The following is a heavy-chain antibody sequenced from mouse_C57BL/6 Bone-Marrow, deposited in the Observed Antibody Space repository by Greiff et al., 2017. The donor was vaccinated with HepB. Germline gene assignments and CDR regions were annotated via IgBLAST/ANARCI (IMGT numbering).Heavy chain of an antibody. V-gene: IGHV1-52*01. J-gene: IGHJ2*01. CDR3: ARRGLLRYFDY. CDR2: IDPSDSET. D-gene: IGHD1-1*01. CDR1: GYTFTSYW. Sequence: VQLQQPGAELVRPGSSVKLSCKASGYTFTSYWMHWVKQRPIQGLEWIGNIDPSDSETHYNQKFKDKATLTVDKSSSTAYMQLSSLTSEDSAVYYCARRGLLRYFDYGGKGTTLTVSS.